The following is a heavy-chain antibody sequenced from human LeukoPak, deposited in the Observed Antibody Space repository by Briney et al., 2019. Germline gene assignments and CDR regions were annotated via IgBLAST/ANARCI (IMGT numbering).Heavy chain of an antibody. CDR2: INPNSGGT. D-gene: IGHD3-22*01. CDR3: ARERRITMILVSPPDAFDI. CDR1: GYTFTGYY. V-gene: IGHV1-2*02. J-gene: IGHJ3*02. Sequence: GASVKVSCKASGYTFTGYYMHWVRQAPGQGLEWMGWINPNSGGTNYAQKFQGRVTVTRDTSTSTVYMELSSLRYDDTAVYYCARERRITMILVSPPDAFDIWGQGTMVTVSS.